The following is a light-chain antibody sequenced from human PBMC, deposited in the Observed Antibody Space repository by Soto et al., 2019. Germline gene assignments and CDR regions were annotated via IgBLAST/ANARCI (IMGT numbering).Light chain of an antibody. J-gene: IGKJ1*01. CDR3: QQYRSWPRT. V-gene: IGKV3-15*01. Sequence: EIVLTQSPATLSVSPGERVTLSCRASQSVDINLAWYQQKPGQAPRLLIYGASTRATDMSGTFSGRGSGTELTLTISNVRPEDFAVYYCQQYRSWPRTFGQGTKVDIK. CDR1: QSVDIN. CDR2: GAS.